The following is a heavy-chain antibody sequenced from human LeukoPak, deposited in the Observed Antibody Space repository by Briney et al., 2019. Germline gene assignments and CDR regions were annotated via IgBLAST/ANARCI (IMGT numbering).Heavy chain of an antibody. CDR3: AIDPNWGTHS. V-gene: IGHV3-23*01. CDR1: GFTFSSYG. Sequence: GGSLRLSCAASGFTFSSYGMSWVRQAPGKGLEWVSAIGGRDGSTYYADSVKGRFTISRDNSKNALYLQMNSLRVEDTAVYYCAIDPNWGTHSWGQGVLVTVSS. D-gene: IGHD7-27*01. J-gene: IGHJ4*02. CDR2: IGGRDGST.